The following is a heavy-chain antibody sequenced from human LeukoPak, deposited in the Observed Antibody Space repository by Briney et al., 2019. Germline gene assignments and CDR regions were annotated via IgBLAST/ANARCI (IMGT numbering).Heavy chain of an antibody. V-gene: IGHV3-23*01. CDR3: AKERGYYDFWSGYYKGRNDAFDI. CDR2: ISSSGGNT. J-gene: IGHJ3*02. CDR1: GFTFSSYG. D-gene: IGHD3-3*01. Sequence: PGGSLRLSCAATGFTFSSYGMSWVRQAPGKGLEWVSAISSSGGNTYYADSVKGRFIISRDSSKNTLYLQMNSLRAEDTAVYYCAKERGYYDFWSGYYKGRNDAFDIWGQGTMVTVSS.